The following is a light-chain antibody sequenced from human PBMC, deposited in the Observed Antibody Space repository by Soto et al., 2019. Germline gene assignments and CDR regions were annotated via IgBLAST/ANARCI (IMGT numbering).Light chain of an antibody. Sequence: QSALTQPASVSGSPGQSITISCTGTSSDIGAYNYVSWYQYHPGKAPKLMIYDVKNRPSGVSDRFSGSKSGITASLTISGLQAEDEADYYCSSYTSSSTLFGGGTKLTV. CDR2: DVK. CDR1: SSDIGAYNY. V-gene: IGLV2-14*03. J-gene: IGLJ2*01. CDR3: SSYTSSSTL.